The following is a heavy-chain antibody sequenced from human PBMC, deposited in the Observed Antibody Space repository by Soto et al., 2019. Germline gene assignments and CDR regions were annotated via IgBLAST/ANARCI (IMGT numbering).Heavy chain of an antibody. Sequence: AGGSLRLSCAASGFTFSSYWMSWVRQAPGKGLEWVANIKQDGSEKYYVDSVKGRFTISRDNAKNSLYLQMNSLRAEDTAVYYCARATSGDETESTGYPDWSFDYWGQGTLVTVSS. CDR1: GFTFSSYW. CDR2: IKQDGSEK. J-gene: IGHJ4*02. V-gene: IGHV3-7*01. D-gene: IGHD3-9*01. CDR3: ARATSGDETESTGYPDWSFDY.